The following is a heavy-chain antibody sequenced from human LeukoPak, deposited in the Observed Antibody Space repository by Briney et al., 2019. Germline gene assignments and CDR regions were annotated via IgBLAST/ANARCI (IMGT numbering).Heavy chain of an antibody. Sequence: SETLSLTCTVSGGSISGYHWTWIRQPPGMRLEWIGYISDTGTTTYNPSLRSRVTISIDTSKSQFSLTLRSVIAADTAVYYCARDVGGAAPFDFWGQGTPVTVSS. D-gene: IGHD2-15*01. V-gene: IGHV4-59*01. CDR3: ARDVGGAAPFDF. J-gene: IGHJ4*02. CDR2: ISDTGTT. CDR1: GGSISGYH.